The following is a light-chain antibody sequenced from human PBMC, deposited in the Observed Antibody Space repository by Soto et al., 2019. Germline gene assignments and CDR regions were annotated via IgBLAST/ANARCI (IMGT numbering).Light chain of an antibody. CDR2: GAS. Sequence: EIVLTQSPATLSLSPGDRAALSCKASQSVHNFLAWYQQRPGQAPRLLIYGASNRAAGIPDRFSGSGSGTDFTLTVRRLEPEDFAVYYCQQRRSWPPTFGQGTRLEIK. V-gene: IGKV3-11*01. CDR1: QSVHNF. CDR3: QQRRSWPPT. J-gene: IGKJ5*01.